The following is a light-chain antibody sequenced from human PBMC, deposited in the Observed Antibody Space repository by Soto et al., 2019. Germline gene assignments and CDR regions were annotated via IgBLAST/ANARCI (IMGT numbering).Light chain of an antibody. J-gene: IGKJ2*01. V-gene: IGKV1-12*01. CDR2: AVS. Sequence: DIQMTQSPSSVSASVGDRVTITCRASQPISSQVAWYQQKPGKAPDLLIYAVSRLQSGVPSRFSGSGSGTDVSLTISSLQPEDVATYFCQQANSFPFTFGQGTKLEI. CDR1: QPISSQ. CDR3: QQANSFPFT.